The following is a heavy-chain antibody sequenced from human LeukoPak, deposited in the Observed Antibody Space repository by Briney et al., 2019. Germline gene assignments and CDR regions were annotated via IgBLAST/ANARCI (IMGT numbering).Heavy chain of an antibody. D-gene: IGHD3-22*01. CDR2: ISGSGGST. CDR3: AKDRYYDSSGYVEYFQH. J-gene: IGHJ1*01. CDR1: GFTFSSYA. V-gene: IGHV3-23*01. Sequence: GGSLRLSCAASGFTFSSYAMSWVRQAPGKGLELVSAISGSGGSTYYADSVKGRFTISRDNSKNTLYLQMNSLRAEDTAVYYCAKDRYYDSSGYVEYFQHWGQGTLVTVSS.